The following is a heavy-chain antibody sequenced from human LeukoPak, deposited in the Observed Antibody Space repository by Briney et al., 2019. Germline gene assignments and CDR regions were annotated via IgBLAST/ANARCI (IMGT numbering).Heavy chain of an antibody. CDR3: AKHYMGSSYNHGLDC. V-gene: IGHV4-39*01. CDR2: IYYSGTT. CDR1: GGSISSDNYY. Sequence: ASETLSLTCTVSGGSISSDNYYWGWIRQPPGKGLEWIGSIYYSGTTYYNPSLKSRVTISVDTSKNQFSLKLSSVTAADTALYYCAKHYMGSSYNHGLDCWGQGTLVTVSS. D-gene: IGHD3-10*01. J-gene: IGHJ4*02.